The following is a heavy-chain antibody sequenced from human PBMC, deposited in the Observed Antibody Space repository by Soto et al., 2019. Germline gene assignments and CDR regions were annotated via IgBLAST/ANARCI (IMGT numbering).Heavy chain of an antibody. CDR2: ISVTSAYT. V-gene: IGHV3-11*06. CDR1: GFTFNDYY. D-gene: IGHD2-15*01. J-gene: IGHJ4*02. Sequence: GGSLRLSCVASGFTFNDYYMSWIRQAPGKGLEWLSYISVTSAYTNYAESVRGRFTISRDNAQNSLYLQMNSLRAEDTALYYCAITPRSRYGTFDYWGPGTLVTVYS. CDR3: AITPRSRYGTFDY.